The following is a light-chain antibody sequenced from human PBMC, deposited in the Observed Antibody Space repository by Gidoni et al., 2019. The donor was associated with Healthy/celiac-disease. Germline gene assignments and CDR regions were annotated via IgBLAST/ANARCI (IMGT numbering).Light chain of an antibody. CDR2: AAS. J-gene: IGKJ1*01. CDR3: QQSYSTPRT. V-gene: IGKV1-39*01. Sequence: DIQMTQSPPSLSASVGDRVTITCRASQSISSYLNWYQQKPGKAPKLLIYAASSLESGVQSRFSGSGSGTDLTLTISSLQPEDFATYYCQQSYSTPRTFGQGTKVEIK. CDR1: QSISSY.